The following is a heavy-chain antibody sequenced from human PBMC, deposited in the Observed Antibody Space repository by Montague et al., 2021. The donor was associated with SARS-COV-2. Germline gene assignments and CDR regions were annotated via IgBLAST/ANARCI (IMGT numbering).Heavy chain of an antibody. CDR1: CGSVNSGSYS. CDR3: ARRPGASYYVFWSGGFDI. Sequence: SETLSLTCTVSCGSVNSGSYSWDWIRQPPGKGLEWIGSIHYSESTPYKPSLKSRVTVSIDRSKNHFSLRVNSVTAADSAVYFCARRPGASYYVFWSGGFDIWGQGTMVTVS. J-gene: IGHJ3*02. V-gene: IGHV4-39*01. CDR2: IHYSEST. D-gene: IGHD3-3*01.